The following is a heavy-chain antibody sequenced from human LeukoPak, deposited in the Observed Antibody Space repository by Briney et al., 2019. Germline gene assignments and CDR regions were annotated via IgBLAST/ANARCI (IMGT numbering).Heavy chain of an antibody. V-gene: IGHV4-34*01. J-gene: IGHJ4*02. D-gene: IGHD2-15*01. CDR2: INHSGST. Sequence: KPSETLSLTCAVYGGSFSGYYWSWIRQPPGKGLEWIGEINHSGSTNYNPSLKSRVTISVDTSKNQFSLKLSSVTAADTAVYYCARGYCSGGSCYQYYFDYWGQGTLVTVSS. CDR3: ARGYCSGGSCYQYYFDY. CDR1: GGSFSGYY.